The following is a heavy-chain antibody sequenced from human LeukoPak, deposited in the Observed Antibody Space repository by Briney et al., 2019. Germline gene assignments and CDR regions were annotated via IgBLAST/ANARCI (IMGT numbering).Heavy chain of an antibody. V-gene: IGHV3-21*01. Sequence: GGSLRLSCAASGFTFSSYSMNWVRQAPGKGLEWVSSISSSSSYIYYADSVKGRFTISRDNSKNTLYLQMNSLRAEDTAVYYCAKDLSGGIAAADTFDYWGQGTLVTVSS. J-gene: IGHJ4*02. CDR1: GFTFSSYS. CDR2: ISSSSSYI. D-gene: IGHD6-13*01. CDR3: AKDLSGGIAAADTFDY.